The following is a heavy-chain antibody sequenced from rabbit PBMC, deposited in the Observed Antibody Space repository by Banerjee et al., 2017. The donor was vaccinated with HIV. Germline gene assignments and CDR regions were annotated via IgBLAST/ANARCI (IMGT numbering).Heavy chain of an antibody. V-gene: IGHV1S8*01. J-gene: IGHJ4*01. CDR2: IDPVFGST. CDR1: GFSLSSYA. CDR3: VRDLGYADSSYHSL. D-gene: IGHD8-1*01. Sequence: QEQLVESGGGLVQPGGSLKLSCKASGFSLSSYAMNWVRQAPGKGLEWIGYIDPVFGSTYYASWVNGRFTISSDNAQNTVDLQMNSLTAADTATYFCVRDLGYADSSYHSLWGPGTLVTVS.